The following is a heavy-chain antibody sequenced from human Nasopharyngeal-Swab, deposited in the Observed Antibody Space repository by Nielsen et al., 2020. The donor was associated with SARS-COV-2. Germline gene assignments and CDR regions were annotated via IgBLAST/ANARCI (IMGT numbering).Heavy chain of an antibody. CDR3: ASLRDYANYYMDV. CDR1: GYSISSGYY. D-gene: IGHD4-17*01. V-gene: IGHV4-38-2*02. Sequence: GSLRLSCTVSGYSISSGYYWGWIRQPPGKGLEWIGTVSHTGSTYHNPSLMSRVTISVDTSRNQFSLKLSSVTAADTAVYYCASLRDYANYYMDVWGKGTTVTVSS. CDR2: VSHTGST. J-gene: IGHJ6*03.